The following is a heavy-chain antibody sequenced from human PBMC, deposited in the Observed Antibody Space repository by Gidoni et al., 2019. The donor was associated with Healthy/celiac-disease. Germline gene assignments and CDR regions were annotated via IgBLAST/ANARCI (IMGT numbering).Heavy chain of an antibody. CDR1: GYTFTGYY. CDR3: ARDAAAAGTLGGYYYYYMDV. Sequence: HVPLVQSGAEVKKPGASVKVSCKASGYTFTGYYMHWVRQAPGQGLEWMGSINPNRGGTNDAQKLEGRVTMNRETSISTAYMELRRLRSDDTAVYYCARDAAAAGTLGGYYYYYMDVWGKGTTVTVSS. CDR2: INPNRGGT. J-gene: IGHJ6*03. D-gene: IGHD6-13*01. V-gene: IGHV1-2*02.